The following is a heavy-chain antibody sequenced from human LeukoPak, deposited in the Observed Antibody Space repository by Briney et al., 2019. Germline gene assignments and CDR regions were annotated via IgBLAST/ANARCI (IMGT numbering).Heavy chain of an antibody. CDR1: ASSIPSGCY. CDR2: IYHSGST. D-gene: IGHD3-10*01. J-gene: IGHJ4*02. V-gene: IGHV4-38-2*02. CDR3: ARVSLVRGAPDYYFDY. Sequence: SQSLSPTRPLAASSIPSGCYGGGSRQPPGRRRGWIGIIYHSGSTYYNPSLKSRVTISVDTSKNQFSLKLSSVTAADTAVYYCARVSLVRGAPDYYFDYWGQGTLVTVSS.